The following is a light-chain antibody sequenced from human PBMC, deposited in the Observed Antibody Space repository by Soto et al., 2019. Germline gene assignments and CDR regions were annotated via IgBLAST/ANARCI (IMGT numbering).Light chain of an antibody. CDR3: QRFGSSPPIT. Sequence: EILLTQSPGTLSLSPGERATLSWRASQSVSRSHSAWYQQKPDQAPRLILYGASNRVNGIPDRFSGSGSGTDFTLTISRLGPEDFALYYCQRFGSSPPITFGQGTRLEIK. CDR2: GAS. J-gene: IGKJ5*01. CDR1: QSVSRSH. V-gene: IGKV3-20*01.